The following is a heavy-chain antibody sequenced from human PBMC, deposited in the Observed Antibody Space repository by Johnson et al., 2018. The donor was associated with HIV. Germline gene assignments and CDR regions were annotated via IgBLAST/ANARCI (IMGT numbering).Heavy chain of an antibody. Sequence: QVQLVESGGGVVQPGRSLRLSCAASGFTFSSYAMHWVRQAPGKGLEWVAVISYDGSNKSYADSVKGRFTISRDNSKNTLYLQMNSLRAEDTAVYYCAREDPYDYSTGPDVFDIWGQGTMVTVS. CDR2: ISYDGSNK. CDR1: GFTFSSYA. J-gene: IGHJ3*02. CDR3: AREDPYDYSTGPDVFDI. D-gene: IGHD2-8*02. V-gene: IGHV3-30-3*01.